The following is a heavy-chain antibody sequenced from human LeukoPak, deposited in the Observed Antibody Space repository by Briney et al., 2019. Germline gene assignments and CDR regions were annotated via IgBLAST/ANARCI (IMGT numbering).Heavy chain of an antibody. V-gene: IGHV4-4*07. D-gene: IGHD3-10*01. CDR2: IYTSGST. Sequence: SETLSLTCTVSGGSISTYYWSWIRRPAGKGLEWIGRIYTSGSTNYNPSLQSRVTLSVDTSKNQFSLKLSSVTAADTAVYYCARASSGTYYTFDYWGQGTLVTVSS. CDR3: ARASSGTYYTFDY. J-gene: IGHJ4*02. CDR1: GGSISTYY.